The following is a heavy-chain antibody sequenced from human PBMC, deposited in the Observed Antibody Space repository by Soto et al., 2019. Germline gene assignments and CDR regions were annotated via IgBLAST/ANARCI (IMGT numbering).Heavy chain of an antibody. V-gene: IGHV3-23*01. CDR2: ISGSGGST. Sequence: GGSLRLACAASVFPFVNFAMIWVRQAPGKGLEWVSAISGSGGSTYYADSVKGRFTISRDNSKNTLYLQMNSLRAEDTAVYYCAKSGLLWSGGYCSGGSCPYYFDYWGQGTLVTVSS. CDR3: AKSGLLWSGGYCSGGSCPYYFDY. D-gene: IGHD2-15*01. CDR1: VFPFVNFA. J-gene: IGHJ4*02.